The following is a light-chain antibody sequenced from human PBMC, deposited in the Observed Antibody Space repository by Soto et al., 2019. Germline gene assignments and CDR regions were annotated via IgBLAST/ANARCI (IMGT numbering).Light chain of an antibody. CDR1: QSVLYSSNNKNY. V-gene: IGKV4-1*01. CDR3: QQYYSTPYT. CDR2: WAS. J-gene: IGKJ2*01. Sequence: DIVMTQSPDYLAVSLGERATINCKYSQSVLYSSNNKNYLAWYQQKPGQPPKLLIYWASTLESGVPDRFSGSGSGTDFTLTISSLQAEDVAVYYCQQYYSTPYTFGQGTKLEIK.